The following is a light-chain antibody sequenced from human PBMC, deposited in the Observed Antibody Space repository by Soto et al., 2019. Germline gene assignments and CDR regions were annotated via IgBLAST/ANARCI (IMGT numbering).Light chain of an antibody. CDR2: EAS. Sequence: DIQMTQSPSTLSASVGDRVTITCRASQNINRWLAWYQQKSGKAPKLMIFEASILKSGVPSRFSGRGFGTEFPLTISSLQPDDFATYSCQQYDTPPWTFGQGTRVEI. V-gene: IGKV1-5*03. J-gene: IGKJ1*01. CDR3: QQYDTPPWT. CDR1: QNINRW.